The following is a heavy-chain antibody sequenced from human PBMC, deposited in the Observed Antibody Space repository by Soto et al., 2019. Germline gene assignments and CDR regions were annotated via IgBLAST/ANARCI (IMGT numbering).Heavy chain of an antibody. V-gene: IGHV3-23*01. CDR1: GFTFSSYA. CDR2: ISGSGGST. D-gene: IGHD2-2*01. CDR3: AKGRGYCSSTSCDVGSDY. Sequence: EVQLLESGGGLVQPGGSLRLSCAASGFTFSSYAMSWVRQAPGKGLEWVSAISGSGGSTYYADSVKGRFTISRDNSKNTLCRQMSSLRAEDTAVYYCAKGRGYCSSTSCDVGSDYWGQGTLVTVSS. J-gene: IGHJ4*02.